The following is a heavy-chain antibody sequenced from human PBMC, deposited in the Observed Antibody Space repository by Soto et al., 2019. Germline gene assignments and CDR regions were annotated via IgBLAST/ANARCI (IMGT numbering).Heavy chain of an antibody. CDR3: ARLEKVMLPPDY. CDR2: IYYTGST. CDR1: GGSISSGGYY. J-gene: IGHJ4*02. D-gene: IGHD3-16*01. Sequence: QVQLQESGPGLVKPSQTLSLTCTVSGGSISSGGYYWSWIRQHAGKGLEWIGYIYYTGSTYYNPSLKIRVTISVDTSKNQFSLKLSSVTAADTAVYSCARLEKVMLPPDYWGQGTLVTDSS. V-gene: IGHV4-31*03.